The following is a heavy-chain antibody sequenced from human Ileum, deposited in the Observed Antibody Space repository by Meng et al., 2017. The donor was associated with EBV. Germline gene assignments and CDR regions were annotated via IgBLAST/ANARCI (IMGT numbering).Heavy chain of an antibody. V-gene: IGHV4-28*01. Sequence: QVPLEGSGPGLVMPSATLSSTCTFSGYSISTTNWWGWIRQHPGKGLEWIGHIHYSGTTYNNPSLKSRVTMSIDPSKNQFSLKLSSVTAVDTAVYYCARNSESGSYIDYWGLGTLVTVSS. CDR2: IHYSGTT. J-gene: IGHJ4*02. CDR1: GYSISTTNW. D-gene: IGHD1-26*01. CDR3: ARNSESGSYIDY.